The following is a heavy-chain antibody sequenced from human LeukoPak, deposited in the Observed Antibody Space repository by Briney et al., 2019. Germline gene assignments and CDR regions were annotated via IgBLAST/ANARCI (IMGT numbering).Heavy chain of an antibody. J-gene: IGHJ4*02. CDR2: FDPEDGET. CDR1: GYTLTELS. CDR3: ATRGLRGCCCGIGKFHH. V-gene: IGHV1-24*01. Sequence: ASVKVSCKVSGYTLTELSMHWVRQAPGKGLEWMGGFDPEDGETIYAQKFQGRVTMTEDTSTDTAYMELSSLRSEDTAGYYCATRGLRGCCCGIGKFHHGGQRTLVTLSS. D-gene: IGHD2-15*01.